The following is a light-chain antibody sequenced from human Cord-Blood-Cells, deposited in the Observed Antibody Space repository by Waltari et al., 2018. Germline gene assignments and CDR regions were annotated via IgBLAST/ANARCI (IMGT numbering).Light chain of an antibody. V-gene: IGLV2-14*01. CDR2: EVS. CDR1: SSDDGGSNH. J-gene: IGLJ3*02. CDR3: SSYTSSSWV. Sequence: QSALTQPASVSGSPGQSITIPCTGTSSDDGGSNHVSWYQHHPGKAPKLMIYEVSNRPSGVSNRFSGSKSGNTASLTISGLQAEDEADYYCSSYTSSSWVFGGGTKLTVL.